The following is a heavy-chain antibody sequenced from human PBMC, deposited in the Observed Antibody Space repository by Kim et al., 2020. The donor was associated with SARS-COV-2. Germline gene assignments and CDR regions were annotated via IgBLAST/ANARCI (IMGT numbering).Heavy chain of an antibody. V-gene: IGHV4-34*01. CDR2: INHSGST. CDR1: GGSFSGFQ. J-gene: IGHJ1*01. Sequence: SETLSLTCAVYGGSFSGFQWTWIRQTPGKGLEWIGEINHSGSTNYNPSLKSRVSMSVDTSKNQFSLRLTSVTAADTAVYYCARVAPGLWGQGTLVTVSS. D-gene: IGHD3-10*01. CDR3: ARVAPGL.